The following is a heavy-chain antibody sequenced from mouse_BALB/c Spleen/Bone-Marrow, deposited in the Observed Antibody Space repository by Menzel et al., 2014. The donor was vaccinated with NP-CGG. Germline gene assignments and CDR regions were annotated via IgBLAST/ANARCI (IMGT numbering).Heavy chain of an antibody. CDR3: ARALGDFYYNAMEY. J-gene: IGHJ4*01. D-gene: IGHD4-1*01. V-gene: IGHV1-69*02. CDR1: GYTFTSYW. Sequence: VQLQQSGAELVKPGPPVKLSCKASGYTFTSYWMTWVKQRPGRGLEWIGRIDPSDSETHYNQAFKDKATLTVDKSSSTSTIQPSSLTSENSAVYYCARALGDFYYNAMEYWAQEPSLTVSS. CDR2: IDPSDSET.